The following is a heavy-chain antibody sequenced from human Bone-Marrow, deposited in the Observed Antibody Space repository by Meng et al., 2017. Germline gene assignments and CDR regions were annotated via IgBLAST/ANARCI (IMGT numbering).Heavy chain of an antibody. Sequence: SETLSLTCTVSGGSISSYYWSWIRQPPGKGLEWIGSIYYSGITNYNPSLKSRVTISVDTSKNQFSLKLSSVTAADTAVYYCARVRGGGYNVFRPYYFDYWGQGTLVTVSS. D-gene: IGHD5-24*01. CDR2: IYYSGIT. V-gene: IGHV4-59*12. CDR1: GGSISSYY. CDR3: ARVRGGGYNVFRPYYFDY. J-gene: IGHJ4*02.